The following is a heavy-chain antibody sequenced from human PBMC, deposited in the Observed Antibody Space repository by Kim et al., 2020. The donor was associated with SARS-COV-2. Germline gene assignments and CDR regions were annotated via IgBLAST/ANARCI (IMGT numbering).Heavy chain of an antibody. CDR2: ISGSGGST. J-gene: IGHJ6*02. D-gene: IGHD3-9*01. CDR3: AKDLDILTGYLWIHTNGMDV. Sequence: GGSLRLSCAASGFTFSSYAMSWVRQAPGKGLEWVSAISGSGGSTYYADSVKGRFTISRDNSKNTLYLQMNSLRAEDTAVYYCAKDLDILTGYLWIHTNGMDVWGQGTTVTVSS. V-gene: IGHV3-23*01. CDR1: GFTFSSYA.